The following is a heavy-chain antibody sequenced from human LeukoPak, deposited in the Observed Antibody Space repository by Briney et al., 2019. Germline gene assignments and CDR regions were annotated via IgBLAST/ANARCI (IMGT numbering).Heavy chain of an antibody. CDR2: LNWSGRDT. Sequence: GGSLRLSCAASGFTFSRYSMTWVRQAPGKGLDWVSVLNWSGRDTFYADSVKGRFTISRDNSRDMLYLEMNSLRVEDTAIYYCAKAPAGIKRPLEYWGQGSLVTVSS. CDR3: AKAPAGIKRPLEY. CDR1: GFTFSRYS. D-gene: IGHD2-2*02. J-gene: IGHJ4*02. V-gene: IGHV3-23*01.